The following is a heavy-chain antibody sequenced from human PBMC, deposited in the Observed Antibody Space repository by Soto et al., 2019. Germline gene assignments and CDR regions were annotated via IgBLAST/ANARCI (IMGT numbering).Heavy chain of an antibody. CDR1: GLTFSNAW. Sequence: EVQLVESGGGLVKPGGSLRLSCAASGLTFSNAWMSWVRQAPGKGLEWVGRIKTKTDGGKTDYAAPVKGRFTISRDDSKNTLYLHMNSLKTEHTAVYYCTSGVTSRGMDVWGQGTTVTVSS. J-gene: IGHJ6*02. V-gene: IGHV3-15*01. D-gene: IGHD2-21*02. CDR3: TSGVTSRGMDV. CDR2: IKTKTDGGKT.